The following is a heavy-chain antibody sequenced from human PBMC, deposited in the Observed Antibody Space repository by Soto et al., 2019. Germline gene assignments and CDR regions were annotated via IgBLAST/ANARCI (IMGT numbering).Heavy chain of an antibody. Sequence: SETLSLTCNVSGGSISSSSYYWGWLRQPPGKGLEWIGSFYFSGSTYYNPSLKGRVTISVDTSKNQFSLKLSSVTAADTAVYYCARHPTAYYDFWRGYYSGAPDYWGQGTLVTVSS. V-gene: IGHV4-39*01. D-gene: IGHD3-3*01. CDR1: GGSISSSSYY. CDR2: FYFSGST. CDR3: ARHPTAYYDFWRGYYSGAPDY. J-gene: IGHJ4*02.